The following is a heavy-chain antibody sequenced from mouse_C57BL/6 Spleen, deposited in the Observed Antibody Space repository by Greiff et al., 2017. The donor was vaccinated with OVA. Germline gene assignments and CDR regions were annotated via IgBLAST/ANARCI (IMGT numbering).Heavy chain of an antibody. J-gene: IGHJ2*01. V-gene: IGHV1-55*01. CDR3: ARVGYWDVGGYYFDY. Sequence: QVQLQQPGAELVKPGASVKMSCKASGYTFTSYWITWVKQRPGQGLEWIGDIYPGSGSTNYNEKFKSKATLTVDTSSSTAYMQLSSLTSEDSAVYYCARVGYWDVGGYYFDYWGQGTTLTVSS. CDR1: GYTFTSYW. CDR2: IYPGSGST. D-gene: IGHD4-1*01.